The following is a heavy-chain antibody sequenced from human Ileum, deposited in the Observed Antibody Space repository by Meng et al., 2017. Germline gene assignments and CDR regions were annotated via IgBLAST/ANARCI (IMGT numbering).Heavy chain of an antibody. CDR1: GFSFNLYT. D-gene: IGHD7-27*01. CDR2: ITGTSASI. CDR3: ARLAGAKPSWYFDL. Sequence: GGSLRLSCAASGFSFNLYTFNWARQAPGKGLEWVSSITGTSASIFYANSVKGRFTISRDNAKNSLYLQMDSLGAEDTAIYYCARLAGAKPSWYFDLWGRGTLVTVS. J-gene: IGHJ2*01. V-gene: IGHV3-21*01.